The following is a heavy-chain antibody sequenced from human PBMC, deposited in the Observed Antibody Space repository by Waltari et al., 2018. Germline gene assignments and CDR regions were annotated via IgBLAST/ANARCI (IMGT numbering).Heavy chain of an antibody. Sequence: EVQLLESGGDLVQPGESLRLSCAASGFTFGSYSMIWVRQAPGMWLEWVSTINGGGSKTCYAGSVKGRFTVSRDNSKNTLYLQSNSLRVDDTAVYYCARDSWNNIWHRDYWGQGTLVTVSS. D-gene: IGHD1-1*01. CDR1: GFTFGSYS. J-gene: IGHJ4*02. CDR3: ARDSWNNIWHRDY. V-gene: IGHV3-23*01. CDR2: INGGGSKT.